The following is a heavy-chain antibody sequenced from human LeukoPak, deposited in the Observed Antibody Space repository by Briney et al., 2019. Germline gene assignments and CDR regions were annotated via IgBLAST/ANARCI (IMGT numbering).Heavy chain of an antibody. D-gene: IGHD6-13*01. V-gene: IGHV4-59*01. CDR3: ARGAAAGMSLDY. Sequence: SETLSLTCTVSGGSISSYYWSWIRQPPGKGLEWIGYIYYSGSTNYNPSLKSRATISVDTSKNQFSLKLSSVTAADTAVYYCARGAAAGMSLDYWGQGALVTVSS. CDR1: GGSISSYY. J-gene: IGHJ4*02. CDR2: IYYSGST.